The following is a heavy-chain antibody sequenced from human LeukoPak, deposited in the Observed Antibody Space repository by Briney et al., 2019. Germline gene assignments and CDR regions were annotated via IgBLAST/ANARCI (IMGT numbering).Heavy chain of an antibody. CDR3: ARGNILSGYCFDF. CDR1: GGSISGYY. D-gene: IGHD3-9*01. Sequence: PSETLSLTCVVYGGSISGYYWSWIRQPPGKGLEWVGEIHYTGGTSYNPSLKSRATISIDTSKNQLSLKLSSVTAADTAVYYCARGNILSGYCFDFWGQGALVTVSS. J-gene: IGHJ4*02. CDR2: IHYTGGT. V-gene: IGHV4-34*01.